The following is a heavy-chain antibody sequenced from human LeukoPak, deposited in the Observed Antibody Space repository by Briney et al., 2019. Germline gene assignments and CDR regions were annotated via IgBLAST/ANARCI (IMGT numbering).Heavy chain of an antibody. CDR3: ARWGAETTVETGAFDI. CDR2: IYYSGST. V-gene: IGHV4-59*01. CDR1: GGSISSYY. J-gene: IGHJ3*02. Sequence: SETLSLTCTVSGGSISSYYWSWIRQPPGKGLEWIGYIYYSGSTNYNPSLKSRVTISVDTSKNQFSLKLSSATAADTAVYYCARWGAETTVETGAFDIWGQGTMVTVSS. D-gene: IGHD4-23*01.